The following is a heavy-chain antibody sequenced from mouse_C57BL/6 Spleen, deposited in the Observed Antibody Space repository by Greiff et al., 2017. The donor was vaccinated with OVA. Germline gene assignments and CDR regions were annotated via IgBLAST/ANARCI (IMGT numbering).Heavy chain of an antibody. V-gene: IGHV1-82*01. CDR2: IYPGDGDT. Sequence: QVQLKQSGPELVKPGASVKISCKASGYAFSSSWMNWVKQRPGQGLEWIGRIYPGDGDTNYNGKFKGKATLTADKSSSTAYMQLSSLTSEDSAVYFCAREILSSSYDYYAMDYWGQGTSVTVSS. D-gene: IGHD1-1*01. J-gene: IGHJ4*01. CDR3: AREILSSSYDYYAMDY. CDR1: GYAFSSSW.